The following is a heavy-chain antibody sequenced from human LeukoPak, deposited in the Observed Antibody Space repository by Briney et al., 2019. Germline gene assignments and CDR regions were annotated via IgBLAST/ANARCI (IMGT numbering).Heavy chain of an antibody. Sequence: GGSLRLSCAASGFTFTSYAMHWVRQAPGQRLEWMGWINAGNGNTKYSQKFQGRVTITRDTSASTAYMELSSLRSEDTAVYYCATHQVPAADIPSDAFDIWGQGTMVTVSS. V-gene: IGHV1-3*01. CDR2: INAGNGNT. D-gene: IGHD2-2*01. CDR3: ATHQVPAADIPSDAFDI. J-gene: IGHJ3*02. CDR1: GFTFTSYA.